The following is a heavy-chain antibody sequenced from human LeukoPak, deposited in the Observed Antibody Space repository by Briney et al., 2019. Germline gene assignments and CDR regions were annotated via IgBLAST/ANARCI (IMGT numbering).Heavy chain of an antibody. D-gene: IGHD2-15*01. CDR1: GGSISSGDYY. J-gene: IGHJ4*02. CDR2: IYYSGST. Sequence: SETLSLTCTVSGGSISSGDYYWSWIRQPPGKGLERIGYIYYSGSTYYNPSLKSRVTISVDTSKNQFSLKLSSVTAADTAVYYCARVAPDKPFFDYWGQGTLVTVSS. V-gene: IGHV4-30-4*01. CDR3: ARVAPDKPFFDY.